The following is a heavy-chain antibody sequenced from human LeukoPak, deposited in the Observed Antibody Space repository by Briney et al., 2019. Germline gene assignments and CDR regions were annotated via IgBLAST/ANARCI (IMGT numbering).Heavy chain of an antibody. V-gene: IGHV3-48*01. CDR1: GFTFSNYN. CDR2: ISSSSSTI. Sequence: GGSLRLSGAASGFTFSNYNMNWVRQAPGKGLEWVSYISSSSSTIYYADSVKGRFTISRDNAKNSLYLQMNSLRAEDTAVYYCVRDFRSADYWGQGTLVTVSS. CDR3: VRDFRSADY. J-gene: IGHJ4*02.